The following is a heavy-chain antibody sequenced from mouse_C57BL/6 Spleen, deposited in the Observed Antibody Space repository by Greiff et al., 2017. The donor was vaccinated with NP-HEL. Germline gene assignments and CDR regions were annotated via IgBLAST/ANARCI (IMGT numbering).Heavy chain of an antibody. CDR1: GYTFTSYW. V-gene: IGHV1-50*01. CDR2: IDPSDSYT. J-gene: IGHJ4*01. CDR3: ARALYYAMDY. Sequence: VQLQQSGAELVKPGASVKLSCKASGYTFTSYWMQWVNQRPGQGLEWIGEIDPSDSYTNYNQKFKGKATLTVDPSSSTAYMQLSSLTSEDSAVYYCARALYYAMDYWGQGTSVTVSS.